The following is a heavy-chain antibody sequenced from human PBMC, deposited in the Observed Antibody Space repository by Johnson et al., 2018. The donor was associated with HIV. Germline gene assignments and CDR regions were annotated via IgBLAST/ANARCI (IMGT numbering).Heavy chain of an antibody. D-gene: IGHD6-6*01. CDR1: GFTVSSNY. Sequence: VQLVESGRGVVRPGGSLRLSCAASGFTVSSNYMSWVRQAPGTGLEWVSVIYSGGSTYYADSVKGRFPISRDNSKNTLYLQMNSLRAEDTAVYYCARDRGIAARPFRYAFDIWGQGTMVTVSS. CDR2: IYSGGST. V-gene: IGHV3-66*02. CDR3: ARDRGIAARPFRYAFDI. J-gene: IGHJ3*02.